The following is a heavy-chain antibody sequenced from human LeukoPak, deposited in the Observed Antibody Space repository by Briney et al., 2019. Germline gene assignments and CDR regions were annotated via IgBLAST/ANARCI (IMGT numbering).Heavy chain of an antibody. D-gene: IGHD3-9*01. CDR2: INHSGST. J-gene: IGHJ4*02. V-gene: IGHV4-34*01. Sequence: SETLSLTCAVYGGSFSGYYWGWIRQPPGKGLEWIGEINHSGSTNYNPSLKSRVTISVDTSKNQFSLKLSSVTAADTAVYYCARGVPVLRYFDWLSPPAKNYALDYWGQGTLVTVSS. CDR1: GGSFSGYY. CDR3: ARGVPVLRYFDWLSPPAKNYALDY.